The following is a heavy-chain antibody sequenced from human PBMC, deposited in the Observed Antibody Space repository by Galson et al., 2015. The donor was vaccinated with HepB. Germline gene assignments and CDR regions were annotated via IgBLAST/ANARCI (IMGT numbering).Heavy chain of an antibody. J-gene: IGHJ4*02. CDR1: GYSFTSYW. CDR2: IYPGDSDT. V-gene: IGHV5-51*01. D-gene: IGHD2-2*01. CDR3: ASSSSTSCCGDSFDY. Sequence: QSGAEVKKPGESLRISCTGSGYSFTSYWISWVRQMPGKGLEWMGIIYPGDSDTRYSPSFQGQVTISADKSISTAYLQWSSLKASDTAMYYCASSSSTSCCGDSFDYWGQGTLVTVSS.